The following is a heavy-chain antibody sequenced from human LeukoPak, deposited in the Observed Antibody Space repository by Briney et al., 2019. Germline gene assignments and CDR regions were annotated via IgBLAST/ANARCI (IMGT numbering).Heavy chain of an antibody. CDR2: IYTSGST. V-gene: IGHV4-61*02. CDR3: AREGVCSSGWYSGEASWFDP. D-gene: IGHD6-19*01. CDR1: GGSISSGSYY. Sequence: PSETLSLTCTVSGGSISSGSYYWSWIRQPAGTGLEWIGRIYTSGSTNYNPSLKSRVTISVDTSKNQFSLKLSSVTAADTAVYYCAREGVCSSGWYSGEASWFDPWGQGTLVTVSS. J-gene: IGHJ5*02.